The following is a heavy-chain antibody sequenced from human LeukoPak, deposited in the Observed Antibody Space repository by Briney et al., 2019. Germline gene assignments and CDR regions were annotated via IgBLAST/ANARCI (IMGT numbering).Heavy chain of an antibody. J-gene: IGHJ1*01. V-gene: IGHV3-74*01. CDR3: ARDAYCGGDCYDRYFQH. CDR1: GFTFSSYW. Sequence: GGSLRLSCAASGFTFSSYWMHWVRQAPGKGLVWVSRINSDGSSTSYADSVKGRFTISRDNAKNTLYLQMNSQRAEDTAVYYCARDAYCGGDCYDRYFQHWGQGTLVTVSS. D-gene: IGHD2-21*02. CDR2: INSDGSST.